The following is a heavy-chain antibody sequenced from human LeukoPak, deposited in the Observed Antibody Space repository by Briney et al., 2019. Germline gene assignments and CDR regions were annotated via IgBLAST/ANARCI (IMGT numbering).Heavy chain of an antibody. V-gene: IGHV4-59*01. CDR3: ARRDRPKQQLIKNWFDP. J-gene: IGHJ5*02. D-gene: IGHD6-13*01. CDR1: GGSINNYY. Sequence: SETLSLTCAVSGGSINNYYWSWIRQPPGKGLGWIGYIYDSGSTNYNPSLKSRVTTSLDTSKNQVSLELSSVTAADTAVYYCARRDRPKQQLIKNWFDPWGQGTLVTVSS. CDR2: IYDSGST.